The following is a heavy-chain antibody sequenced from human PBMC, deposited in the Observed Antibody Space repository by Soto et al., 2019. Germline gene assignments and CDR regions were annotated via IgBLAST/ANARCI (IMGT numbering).Heavy chain of an antibody. CDR3: AKDQNVLRYFDWLFSFDP. CDR1: GFTFSSYA. D-gene: IGHD3-9*01. J-gene: IGHJ5*02. Sequence: EVQLLESGGGLVQPGGSLRLSCAASGFTFSSYAMSWVRQAPGKGLEWVSAFSGSGGSTYYADSVKGRFTISRDNSKNTLYLQMNSLRAEDTAVYYCAKDQNVLRYFDWLFSFDPWGQGTLVTVSS. V-gene: IGHV3-23*01. CDR2: FSGSGGST.